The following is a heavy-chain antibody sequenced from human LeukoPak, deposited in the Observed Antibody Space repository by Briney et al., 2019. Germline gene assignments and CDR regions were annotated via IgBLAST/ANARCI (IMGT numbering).Heavy chain of an antibody. CDR1: GFTFNKFD. Sequence: GGSLRLSCAASGFTFNKFDLHWVRQITGKGLEWVSAIGTLSDTSYAAYVKGRFTISRENAKTSLSLQMNSLRVDHTAVYYCVRARHNNYYASSGFYPYWGQGILVTVSS. J-gene: IGHJ4*02. CDR3: VRARHNNYYASSGFYPY. D-gene: IGHD3-22*01. CDR2: IGTLSDT. V-gene: IGHV3-13*01.